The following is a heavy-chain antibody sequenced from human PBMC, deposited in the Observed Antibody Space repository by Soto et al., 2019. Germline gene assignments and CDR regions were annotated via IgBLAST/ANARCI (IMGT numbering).Heavy chain of an antibody. J-gene: IGHJ6*02. D-gene: IGHD2-15*01. CDR1: GYSSTSYW. CDR3: ASLYSPCSGGSCYYYGMDV. Sequence: GESLKISCKGSGYSSTSYWISWVRQMPGKGLEWMGRIDPSDSYTNYSPSFQGHVTISADKSISTAYLQWSSLKASDTAMYYCASLYSPCSGGSCYYYGMDVWGQGTTVTVSS. CDR2: IDPSDSYT. V-gene: IGHV5-10-1*01.